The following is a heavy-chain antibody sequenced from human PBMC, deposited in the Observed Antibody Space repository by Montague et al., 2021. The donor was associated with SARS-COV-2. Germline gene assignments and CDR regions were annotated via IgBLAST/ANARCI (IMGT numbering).Heavy chain of an antibody. V-gene: IGHV4-39*02. J-gene: IGHJ4*02. D-gene: IGHD3-22*01. CDR3: ARGRQHFNMIVVVMTGGEYYFDY. CDR1: GGSISSSSYY. Sequence: SETLSLTCTVSGGSISSSSYYWGWIRQPPGKGLEWIGSIYHRGTSNYNPSLKSRVSISVDTSKNQFSLYLGSVTAADTAVYYCARGRQHFNMIVVVMTGGEYYFDYWGQGTLVTVSS. CDR2: IYHRGTS.